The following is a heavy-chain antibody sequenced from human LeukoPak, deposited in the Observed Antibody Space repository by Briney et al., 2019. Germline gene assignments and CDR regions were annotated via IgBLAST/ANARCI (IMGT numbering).Heavy chain of an antibody. CDR1: GFIFTGYF. Sequence: GGSLRLSCAASGFIFTGYFMSWVRQAPGKGLEWVASIKHDGSEKYYVDSVKGRFTISRDNAKNSLYLQMNSLRAEDTAVYYCAREAMTYYYDSSGLNQVFDYWGQGTLVTVSS. CDR2: IKHDGSEK. V-gene: IGHV3-7*03. D-gene: IGHD3-22*01. CDR3: AREAMTYYYDSSGLNQVFDY. J-gene: IGHJ4*02.